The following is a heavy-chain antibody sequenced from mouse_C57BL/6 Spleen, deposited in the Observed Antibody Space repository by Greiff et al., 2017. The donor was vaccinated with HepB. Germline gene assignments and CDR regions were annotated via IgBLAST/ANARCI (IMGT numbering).Heavy chain of an antibody. CDR3: ARGFDYLYYAMDY. CDR2: IYPGSGNT. V-gene: IGHV1-66*01. Sequence: VQLQQSGPELVKPGASVKISCKASGYSFTSYYIHWVKQRPGQGLEWIGWIYPGSGNTKYNEKFKGKATLTADTSSSTAYMQLSSLTSEDSAVYYCARGFDYLYYAMDYWGQGTSVTVSS. CDR1: GYSFTSYY. J-gene: IGHJ4*01. D-gene: IGHD2-4*01.